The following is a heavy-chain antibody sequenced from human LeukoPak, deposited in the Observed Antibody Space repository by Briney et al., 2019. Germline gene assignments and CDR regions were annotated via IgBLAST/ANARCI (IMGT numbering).Heavy chain of an antibody. Sequence: KPSETLSLTCTVSGGSISSYYWSWIRQPPGKGLEWIGYIYYSGSTNYNPSLKSRVTISVDTSKNQFSLKLSSVTAADTAVYYCARHFSDYGDYYYYGMDVWGQGTTVTVSS. CDR3: ARHFSDYGDYYYYGMDV. CDR2: IYYSGST. J-gene: IGHJ6*02. CDR1: GGSISSYY. D-gene: IGHD4-17*01. V-gene: IGHV4-59*08.